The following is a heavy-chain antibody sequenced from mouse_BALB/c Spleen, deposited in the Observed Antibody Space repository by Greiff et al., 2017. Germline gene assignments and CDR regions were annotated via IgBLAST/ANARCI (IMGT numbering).Heavy chain of an antibody. CDR3: ASQFLVYDYDAMDY. CDR1: GFSLTSYG. CDR2: IWAGGST. J-gene: IGHJ4*01. V-gene: IGHV2-9*02. Sequence: VMLVESGPGLVAPSQSLSITCTVSGFSLTSYGVHWVRQPPGKGLEWLGVIWAGGSTNYNSALMSRLSISKDNSKSQVFLKMNSLQTDDTAMYYCASQFLVYDYDAMDYWGQGTSVTVSS. D-gene: IGHD2-3*01.